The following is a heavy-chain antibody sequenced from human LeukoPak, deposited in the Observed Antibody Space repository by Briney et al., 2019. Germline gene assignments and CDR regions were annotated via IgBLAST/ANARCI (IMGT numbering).Heavy chain of an antibody. CDR3: ARGSRAYGDYVDY. CDR2: MNPNSGNT. Sequence: ASVKVSCKASGYTFTSYDINWVRQATGQGLEWMGWMNPNSGNTGYAQKFQGRVTMTRNTSIGTAYMELSSLRSEDTAVYYCARGSRAYGDYVDYWGQGTLVTVSS. V-gene: IGHV1-8*01. D-gene: IGHD4-17*01. CDR1: GYTFTSYD. J-gene: IGHJ4*02.